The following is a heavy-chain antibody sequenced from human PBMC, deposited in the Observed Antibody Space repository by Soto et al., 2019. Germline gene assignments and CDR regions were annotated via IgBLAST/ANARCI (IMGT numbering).Heavy chain of an antibody. CDR2: ISGSGGST. V-gene: IGHV3-23*01. J-gene: IGHJ6*02. Sequence: GGSLRLSCAASGFTFSSYAMSWVRQAPGKGLEWVSAISGSGGSTYYADPVKGRFTISRDNSKNTLYLQMNSLRAEDTAVYYCAKDSPPYYDILTGYYPSYHYYGMDVWGQGTTVTVS. CDR1: GFTFSSYA. D-gene: IGHD3-9*01. CDR3: AKDSPPYYDILTGYYPSYHYYGMDV.